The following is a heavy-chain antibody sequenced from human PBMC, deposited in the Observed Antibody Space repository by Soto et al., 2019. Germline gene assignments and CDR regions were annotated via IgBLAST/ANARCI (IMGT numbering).Heavy chain of an antibody. D-gene: IGHD3-16*01. Sequence: GASVKVSCKASGGTFSSYAISWVRQAPGQGLEWMGGIIPIFGTANYAQKFQGRVTITADESTSTAYMELSSLRSEDTAVYYCARDWDYGMDVWGQGTMVTVSS. CDR1: GGTFSSYA. V-gene: IGHV1-69*13. CDR2: IIPIFGTA. CDR3: ARDWDYGMDV. J-gene: IGHJ6*02.